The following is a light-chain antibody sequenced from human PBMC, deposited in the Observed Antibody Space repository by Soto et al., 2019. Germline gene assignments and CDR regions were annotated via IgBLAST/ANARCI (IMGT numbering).Light chain of an antibody. CDR3: LQRSNWPLT. CDR1: QSVSSY. V-gene: IGKV3-11*01. J-gene: IGKJ4*01. Sequence: EIVLTQSPATLSLSPGERATLSCRACQSVSSYLAWYQQKPGQAPRLLIYDASNRVAGIPARFSGSGSGTDFTLTISRLEPEDFAVYYCLQRSNWPLTFGGGTKVEIK. CDR2: DAS.